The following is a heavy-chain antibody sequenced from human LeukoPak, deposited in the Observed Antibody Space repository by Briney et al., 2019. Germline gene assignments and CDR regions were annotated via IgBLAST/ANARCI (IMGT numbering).Heavy chain of an antibody. CDR1: GFTVSNNR. Sequence: GGSLRLSCAASGFTVSNNRLSWVRQAPGMGLEWVSTIYSDGNTYYPDSVKGRFTISRDGSKNTLYLQLNSLRTEDTAIYYCVREREGSNSEHWGQGTLVAVSS. CDR3: VREREGSNSEH. V-gene: IGHV3-53*01. D-gene: IGHD1-26*01. CDR2: IYSDGNT. J-gene: IGHJ1*01.